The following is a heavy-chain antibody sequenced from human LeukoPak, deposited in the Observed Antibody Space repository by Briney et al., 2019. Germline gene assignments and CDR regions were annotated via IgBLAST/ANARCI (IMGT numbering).Heavy chain of an antibody. CDR3: VKDGYAFDI. CDR1: GFTFSSYV. V-gene: IGHV3-64D*06. J-gene: IGHJ3*02. CDR2: ISSNGGST. Sequence: GGSLRLSCSASGFTFSSYVMYWVRQAPGKGPEFVSAISSNGGSTYYADSVKGRFTISRDNSKNTLYLQMGSLRTEDTAVYYCVKDGYAFDIWGQGTMVTVSS.